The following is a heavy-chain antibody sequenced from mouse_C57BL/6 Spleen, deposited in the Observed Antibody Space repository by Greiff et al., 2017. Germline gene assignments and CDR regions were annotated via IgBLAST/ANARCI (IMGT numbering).Heavy chain of an antibody. D-gene: IGHD1-1*01. CDR3: ATYYYGLRDYAMDY. CDR1: GFTFSDYG. V-gene: IGHV5-17*01. Sequence: EVKVVESGGGLVKPGGSLKLSCAASGFTFSDYGMHWVRQAPEKGLEWVAYISSGSSTIYYADTVKGRFTISRDKAKNTLFLQMTSLRSEDTAMYYCATYYYGLRDYAMDYWGQGTSVTVSS. J-gene: IGHJ4*01. CDR2: ISSGSSTI.